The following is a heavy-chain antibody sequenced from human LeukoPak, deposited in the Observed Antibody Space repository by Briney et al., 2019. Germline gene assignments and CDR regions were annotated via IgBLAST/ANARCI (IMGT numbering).Heavy chain of an antibody. Sequence: GGSLRLSGAASGFTFSNALMSWVRQAPGKGLEWVGRIKSKTDGGTTDYAAPVKGRFTISRDDSKNTLYLQMNSLKTEDTAVYYCTTGGERGYYDFWSGYYLNLWGQGTMVTVSS. J-gene: IGHJ3*01. V-gene: IGHV3-15*01. CDR1: GFTFSNAL. CDR3: TTGGERGYYDFWSGYYLNL. CDR2: IKSKTDGGTT. D-gene: IGHD3-3*01.